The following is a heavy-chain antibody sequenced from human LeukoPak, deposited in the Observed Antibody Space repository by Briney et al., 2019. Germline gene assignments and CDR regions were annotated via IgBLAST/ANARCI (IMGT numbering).Heavy chain of an antibody. Sequence: PSETLSLTCIVSGDSIRSYYWNWIRQAPGKALEWIGHIHNNGDIAYNFSLKSRVTISMDTSKNQFSLKLSSVTAADTAVYYCARGVPTVTTTQGSWFDPWGQGTLVTVSS. CDR2: IHNNGDI. J-gene: IGHJ5*02. V-gene: IGHV4-59*12. CDR3: ARGVPTVTTTQGSWFDP. D-gene: IGHD4-17*01. CDR1: GDSIRSYY.